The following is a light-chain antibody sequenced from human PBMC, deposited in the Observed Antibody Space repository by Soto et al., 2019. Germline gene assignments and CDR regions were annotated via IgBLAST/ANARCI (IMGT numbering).Light chain of an antibody. CDR3: QQSYIPPRT. CDR1: QSISSY. J-gene: IGKJ1*01. Sequence: DVKINQSLSSLSASVGDRVTITCRASQSISSYLNWYQQKPGKAPKLLIYAASSLQSGVPSRFSGSGSGTDFTLTISSLQPEDFATYYCQQSYIPPRTFGQGTKV. CDR2: AAS. V-gene: IGKV1-39*01.